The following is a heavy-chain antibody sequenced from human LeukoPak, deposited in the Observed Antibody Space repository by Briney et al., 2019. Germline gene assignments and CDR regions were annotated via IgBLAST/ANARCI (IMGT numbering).Heavy chain of an antibody. V-gene: IGHV4-34*01. CDR1: GGSFSGYY. J-gene: IGHJ6*03. D-gene: IGHD3-9*01. Sequence: SETLSLTCAVFGGSFSGYYRTWIRQPPGKGLEWIGEINHSGSTNYNPSLKSRVTISVDTSKNQFSLKLSSVTAADTAVYYCARLGRYYDILTGYYNKGGYYYMDVWGKGTTVTISS. CDR2: INHSGST. CDR3: ARLGRYYDILTGYYNKGGYYYMDV.